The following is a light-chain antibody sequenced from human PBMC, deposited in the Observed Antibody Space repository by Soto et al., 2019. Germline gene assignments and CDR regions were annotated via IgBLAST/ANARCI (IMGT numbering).Light chain of an antibody. CDR3: QHFGSSPPRT. Sequence: EIVLTQSPGTLSLSPGERATLSCRASQIFSSSYLAWYQQKPGQAPRLLIYGASRRATGIPDRFSGSGAGTDFTLTISRLEPDDFAVYYCQHFGSSPPRTFGQGTKVEIK. V-gene: IGKV3-20*01. J-gene: IGKJ1*01. CDR1: QIFSSSY. CDR2: GAS.